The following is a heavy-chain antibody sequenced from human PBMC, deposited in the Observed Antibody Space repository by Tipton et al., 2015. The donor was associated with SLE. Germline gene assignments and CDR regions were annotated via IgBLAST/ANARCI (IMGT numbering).Heavy chain of an antibody. CDR2: IYLSGLT. CDR3: ASVDDTVTTHFEH. V-gene: IGHV4-31*03. J-gene: IGHJ4*02. CDR1: GHSISNGDYY. D-gene: IGHD4-17*01. Sequence: TLSLTCTVSGHSISNGDYYWSWIRQLPGKGLEWNGYIYLSGLTSYNPSLNNRVSISVDTSNSQFSLKLSSVTAADTAIYYCASVDDTVTTHFEHWGQGTLVTVSS.